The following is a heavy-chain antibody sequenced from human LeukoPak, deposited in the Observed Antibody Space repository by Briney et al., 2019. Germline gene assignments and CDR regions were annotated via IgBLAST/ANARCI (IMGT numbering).Heavy chain of an antibody. CDR3: ARVMVRGVIPDY. J-gene: IGHJ4*02. V-gene: IGHV3-7*01. Sequence: PGGSLRLSCEGYGFTLSNYWMNWVRQAPGKGLEWVANINQDGSGKYYVDSVKGRFTISRDRAKDSVYLQMNSLRAEDTAVYYCARVMVRGVIPDYWGQGTLVTVSS. D-gene: IGHD3-10*01. CDR1: GFTLSNYW. CDR2: INQDGSGK.